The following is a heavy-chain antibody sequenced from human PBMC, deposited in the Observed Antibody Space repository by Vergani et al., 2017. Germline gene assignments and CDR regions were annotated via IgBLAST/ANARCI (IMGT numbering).Heavy chain of an antibody. CDR3: ARDPPYDFWSGYYTHFDY. Sequence: EVQLVESGGGLVKPGGSLRLSFAASGFTFSSYSMNWVRQAPGKGLEWVSSISSSSSYIYYAESVKGRFTISRDNAKNSLYLQMNSLRAEDTAVYYCARDPPYDFWSGYYTHFDYWGQGTLVTVSS. CDR1: GFTFSSYS. V-gene: IGHV3-21*01. J-gene: IGHJ4*02. CDR2: ISSSSSYI. D-gene: IGHD3-3*01.